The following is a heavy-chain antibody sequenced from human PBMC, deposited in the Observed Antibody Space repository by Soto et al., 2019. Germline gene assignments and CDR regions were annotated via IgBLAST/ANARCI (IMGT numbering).Heavy chain of an antibody. CDR1: GGSISSGGYY. Sequence: QVQLQESGPGLVKPSQTLSLTCTVSGGSISSGGYYWSWIRQHPGKGLEWIGYIYYSGSTYYNPSLKSRVTISVDTAKNQFALKLRPVTAADTAVYYCARDREGDTAMEAYWYFDLWGRGTLVTVSS. D-gene: IGHD5-18*01. CDR3: ARDREGDTAMEAYWYFDL. CDR2: IYYSGST. J-gene: IGHJ2*01. V-gene: IGHV4-31*03.